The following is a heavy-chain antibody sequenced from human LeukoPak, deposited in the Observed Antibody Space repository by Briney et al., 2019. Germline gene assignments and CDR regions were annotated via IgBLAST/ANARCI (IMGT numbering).Heavy chain of an antibody. CDR3: AREVTMVRGVIRFFDY. CDR1: GYTFTGYY. V-gene: IGHV1-2*06. Sequence: ASVKVSGKASGYTFTGYYMHWVRQAPGQGLEWMGRINPNSGGTNYAQKFQGRVTMTRDTSISTAYMELSRLRSDDTAVYYCAREVTMVRGVIRFFDYWGQGTLVTVCS. CDR2: INPNSGGT. J-gene: IGHJ4*02. D-gene: IGHD3-10*01.